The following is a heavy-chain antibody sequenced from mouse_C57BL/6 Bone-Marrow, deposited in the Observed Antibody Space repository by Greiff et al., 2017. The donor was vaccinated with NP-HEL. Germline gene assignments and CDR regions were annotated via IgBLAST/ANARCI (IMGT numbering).Heavy chain of an antibody. D-gene: IGHD2-3*01. V-gene: IGHV1-81*01. Sequence: VQLQESGAELARPGASVKLSCKASGYTFTSYGICWVKQRTGQGLEWIGEIYPRSGNTYYNEKFKGKATLSADNTSSTVYMEHRSLTSKDSAVYYSARDGYSYFDYWGQGTTLTVSA. CDR3: ARDGYSYFDY. J-gene: IGHJ2*01. CDR1: GYTFTSYG. CDR2: IYPRSGNT.